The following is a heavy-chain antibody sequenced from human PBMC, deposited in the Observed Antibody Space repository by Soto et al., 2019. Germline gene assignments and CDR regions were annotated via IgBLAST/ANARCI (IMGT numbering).Heavy chain of an antibody. CDR3: ARDLAWTPRPERGALDF. Sequence: QVQLVQFGPEVREPGASVKISCQASGYTLTNYYMHWVRQAPGKGLEWMGIINPTGNSITFAQRFQRRVIMTRDTSANTVYLELTSLRPEDTAVYYCARDLAWTPRPERGALDFWGRGTLVTVSS. J-gene: IGHJ4*02. V-gene: IGHV1-46*01. CDR2: INPTGNSI. CDR1: GYTLTNYY. D-gene: IGHD1-26*01.